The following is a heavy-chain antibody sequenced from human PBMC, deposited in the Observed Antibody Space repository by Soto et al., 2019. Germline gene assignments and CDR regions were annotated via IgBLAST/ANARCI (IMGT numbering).Heavy chain of an antibody. V-gene: IGHV1-2*04. CDR2: LNPNSGGT. CDR1: GYTFTGYY. Sequence: ASVKGSFKAAGYTFTGYYMHWVRPAPGQVLECMGWLNPNSGGTNYAQNFQGWVTMTRDTSISTAYMELSRLRSDDTAVYYCARAAVADGIYDLDLWGQGTPVTVSS. D-gene: IGHD6-19*01. CDR3: ARAAVADGIYDLDL. J-gene: IGHJ6*02.